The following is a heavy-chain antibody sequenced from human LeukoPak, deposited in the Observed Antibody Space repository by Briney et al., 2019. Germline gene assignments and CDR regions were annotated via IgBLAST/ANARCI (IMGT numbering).Heavy chain of an antibody. Sequence: GGSLRLSCSVSGCTFSTYVMHWVRQAPGKGLEYVSAISSNGDNTYYADSVEGRFTISRDNSKNTLYLQMSSLRADDTAVYYCVRGTGYWGQGTLVTVSS. CDR2: ISSNGDNT. J-gene: IGHJ4*02. CDR1: GCTFSTYV. V-gene: IGHV3-64D*06. CDR3: VRGTGY.